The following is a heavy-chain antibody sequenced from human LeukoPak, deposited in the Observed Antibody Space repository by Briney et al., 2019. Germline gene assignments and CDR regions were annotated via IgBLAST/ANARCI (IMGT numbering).Heavy chain of an antibody. J-gene: IGHJ4*02. CDR3: AKEEVTNDY. CDR2: ISISGGTT. CDR1: GFTFSNSA. D-gene: IGHD4-23*01. V-gene: IGHV3-23*01. Sequence: PGGSLRLSAAASGFTFSNSAMSRVRQAPGKGLEWVSGISISGGTTFYAASVKGRFTISRDNSKNTVYLQLNGLRAEDTAVYYWAKEEVTNDYSGQGTLVTVSS.